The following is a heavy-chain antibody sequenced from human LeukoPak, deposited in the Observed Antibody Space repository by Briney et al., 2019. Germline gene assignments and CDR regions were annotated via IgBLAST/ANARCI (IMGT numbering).Heavy chain of an antibody. J-gene: IGHJ6*03. CDR2: ISSSSSYI. Sequence: PGGSLRLSCAASRFTFSSYAMTWVRQAPGKGLEWVSSISSSSSYIYYADSVRGRFTISRDNAKNSLHLQMNSLRAEDTAVYYCAKGFCSSTSCYYYYYMDVWGKGTTVTVSS. V-gene: IGHV3-21*01. CDR1: RFTFSSYA. CDR3: AKGFCSSTSCYYYYYMDV. D-gene: IGHD2-2*01.